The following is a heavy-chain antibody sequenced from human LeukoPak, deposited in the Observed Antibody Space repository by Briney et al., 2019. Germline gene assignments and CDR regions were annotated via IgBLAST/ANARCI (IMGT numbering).Heavy chain of an antibody. J-gene: IGHJ5*02. CDR1: GFTFDDYA. V-gene: IGHV3-53*04. Sequence: GGSLRLSCAASGFTFDDYAMHWVRQAPGKGLEWVSVIYSGGSTYYADSVKGRFTISRHNSKNTLYLQMNSLRAEDTAVYYCAREIDYYDSSGYYYNWFDPWGQGTLVTVSS. D-gene: IGHD3-22*01. CDR3: AREIDYYDSSGYYYNWFDP. CDR2: IYSGGST.